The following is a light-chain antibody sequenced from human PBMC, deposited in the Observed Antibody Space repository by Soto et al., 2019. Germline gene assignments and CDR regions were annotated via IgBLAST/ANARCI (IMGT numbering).Light chain of an antibody. CDR2: GAF. CDR1: QSVSSN. CDR3: QQRNVWPPVT. J-gene: IGKJ5*01. V-gene: IGKV3-11*01. Sequence: EIVMTQSPATLSVSPGERATLSCRASQSVSSNLAWYQQKPGQAPRLLIYGAFNRATGIPARFSGSGSGTDFTLTISSLEPEDSAVYYCQQRNVWPPVTFGQGTRREI.